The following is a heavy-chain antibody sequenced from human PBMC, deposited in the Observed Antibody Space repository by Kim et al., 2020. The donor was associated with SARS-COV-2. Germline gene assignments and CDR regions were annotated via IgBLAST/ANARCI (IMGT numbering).Heavy chain of an antibody. Sequence: GGSLRLSCAGSGFTFSNFAMSWVRQAPGKGLEWVLGISNTGGTTSYADSVKGRFTISRDNSKNTVYLQLNTLRVDDTAVYYCAKGLDGGTSDPFDYWGQGTLLTVSS. CDR2: ISNTGGTT. CDR3: AKGLDGGTSDPFDY. V-gene: IGHV3-23*01. CDR1: GFTFSNFA. D-gene: IGHD1-7*01. J-gene: IGHJ4*02.